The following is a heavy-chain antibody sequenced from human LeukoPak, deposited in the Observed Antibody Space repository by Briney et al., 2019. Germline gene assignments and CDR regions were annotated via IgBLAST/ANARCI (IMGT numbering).Heavy chain of an antibody. Sequence: GGSLRLSCAASGFTFSSYALSWVRQAPGTGLEWVSGISGSGCRTYCAPAVKGRYTHSRDNSKNTLYLQMNSLRAEDSAVYYCAKDRGYCSYGNFDYWRQATLLTVPS. CDR3: AKDRGYCSYGNFDY. CDR2: ISGSGCRT. CDR1: GFTFSSYA. D-gene: IGHD2-15*01. J-gene: IGHJ4*02. V-gene: IGHV3-23*01.